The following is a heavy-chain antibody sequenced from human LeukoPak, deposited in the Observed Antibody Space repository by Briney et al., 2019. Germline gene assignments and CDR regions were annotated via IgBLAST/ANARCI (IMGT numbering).Heavy chain of an antibody. J-gene: IGHJ6*04. Sequence: SVRVSCKASGGTFSSYAISWVRQAPGQGLEWMGGIIPIFGTANYAQKFQGRVTITADESTSTAYMELSSLRSEDTAVYYCARGHCSSTSCYADYYGMDVWGKGTTVTVSS. D-gene: IGHD2-2*01. CDR1: GGTFSSYA. CDR2: IIPIFGTA. V-gene: IGHV1-69*13. CDR3: ARGHCSSTSCYADYYGMDV.